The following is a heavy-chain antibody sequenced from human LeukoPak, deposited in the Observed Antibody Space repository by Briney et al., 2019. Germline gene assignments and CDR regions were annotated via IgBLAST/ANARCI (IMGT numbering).Heavy chain of an antibody. CDR3: ARQTGSGLFILP. D-gene: IGHD3/OR15-3a*01. Sequence: SETLSLTCTVSGGSISSDNYSWSWIRQPAGKGLEWIGRVYTSGSTNYNPSLKSRVTISVDTSKNQFSLRLTSVTAADTAVYYCARQTGSGLFILPGGQGTLVTVSS. J-gene: IGHJ4*02. CDR2: VYTSGST. CDR1: GGSISSDNYS. V-gene: IGHV4-61*02.